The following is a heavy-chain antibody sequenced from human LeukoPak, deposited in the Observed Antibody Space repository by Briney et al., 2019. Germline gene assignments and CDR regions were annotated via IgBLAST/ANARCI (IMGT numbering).Heavy chain of an antibody. CDR3: ARQTNYYGSGSYLDY. CDR1: GGSISSYY. V-gene: IGHV4-59*08. J-gene: IGHJ4*02. D-gene: IGHD3-10*01. Sequence: PSETLSLTCTVSGGSISSYYWSWIRQPPGKGLEWIGYIYYSGSTNYNPSLKSRVTISVDTSKNQFSLKLSSVTAADTAVYYCARQTNYYGSGSYLDYWGQGTLVTASS. CDR2: IYYSGST.